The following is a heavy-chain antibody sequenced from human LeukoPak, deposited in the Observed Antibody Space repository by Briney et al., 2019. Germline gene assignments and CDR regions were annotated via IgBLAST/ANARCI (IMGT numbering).Heavy chain of an antibody. Sequence: GESLKISCKSSGYDSTKYWIGWVRQLPEKGLGWMVVIYPGDSDTRYRSSFEAHVTISADKSVSTTYLQWSTLQAHVTAMYYCVRGRVGSAIVDVDYWGQGTLVTVSS. V-gene: IGHV5-51*01. CDR3: VRGRVGSAIVDVDY. CDR2: IYPGDSDT. CDR1: GYDSTKYW. D-gene: IGHD2-21*01. J-gene: IGHJ4*02.